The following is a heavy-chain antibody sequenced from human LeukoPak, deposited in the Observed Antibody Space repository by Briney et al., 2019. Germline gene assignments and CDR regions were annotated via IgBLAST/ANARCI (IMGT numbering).Heavy chain of an antibody. V-gene: IGHV3-53*01. CDR3: ARDPPGIAASGTYY. Sequence: GGSLRLSCAVSGFSVSNNYMNWVRQAPGKGLEWVSLIYSRGGTSYADSVKGRFTISRDSSKNTLFLQVNSLRVEDTAVYYCARDPPGIAASGTYYWGQGTLVTVSS. CDR2: IYSRGGT. J-gene: IGHJ4*02. D-gene: IGHD6-13*01. CDR1: GFSVSNNY.